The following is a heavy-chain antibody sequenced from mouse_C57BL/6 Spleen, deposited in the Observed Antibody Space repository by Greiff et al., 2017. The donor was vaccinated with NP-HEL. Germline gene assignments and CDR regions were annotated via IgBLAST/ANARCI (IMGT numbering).Heavy chain of an antibody. CDR2: IYPGSGST. V-gene: IGHV1-55*01. CDR3: ARDDGYYPYYAMDY. Sequence: QVQLQQPGAELVKPGASVKMSCKASGYTFTSYWITWVKQRPGQGLEWIGDIYPGSGSTNYNEKFKNKATLTVDTSSSTAYMQLSSLTSEDSAVYYCARDDGYYPYYAMDYWGQGTSVTVSS. CDR1: GYTFTSYW. D-gene: IGHD2-3*01. J-gene: IGHJ4*01.